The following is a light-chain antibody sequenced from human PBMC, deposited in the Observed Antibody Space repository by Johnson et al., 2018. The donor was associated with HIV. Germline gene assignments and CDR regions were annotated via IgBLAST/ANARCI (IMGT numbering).Light chain of an antibody. CDR2: DNN. V-gene: IGLV1-51*01. CDR3: GTWDSSLSAYYV. J-gene: IGLJ1*01. Sequence: QSVLTQPPSVSAAPGQKVTISCSGSSSNIGNTYVSWYQQLPGTAPKLLIYDNNKRPSGIPDRFSGSKSGTSATLGITGLPTGDEADYYCGTWDSSLSAYYVFGTGTKVTVL. CDR1: SSNIGNTY.